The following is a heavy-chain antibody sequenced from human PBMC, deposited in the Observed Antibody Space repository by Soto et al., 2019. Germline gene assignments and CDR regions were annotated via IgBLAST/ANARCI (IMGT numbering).Heavy chain of an antibody. CDR3: ARWSMVRGVPRYYYYYMDV. CDR2: ISSSSSYI. D-gene: IGHD3-10*01. Sequence: GGSLRLSCAASGFTFSSYSMNWVRQAPGKGLDWVSSISSSSSYIYYADSVKGRFTISRDNAKNSLYLQMNSLRAEDTAVYYCARWSMVRGVPRYYYYYMDVWGKGTTVTVSS. V-gene: IGHV3-21*01. CDR1: GFTFSSYS. J-gene: IGHJ6*03.